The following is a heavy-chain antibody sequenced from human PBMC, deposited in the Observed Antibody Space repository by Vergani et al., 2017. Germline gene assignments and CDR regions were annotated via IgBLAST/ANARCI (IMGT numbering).Heavy chain of an antibody. V-gene: IGHV3-15*01. Sequence: EVQLVESGGGLVKPGGSLRLSCAASGFTFSNAWMSWVRQAPGKGLEWVGRIKSKTDGGTTDYAAPVKGRFTISRDDSKNTLYLQMNSLKTEDTAVYYCTTDTIPRSTYYDFWSGYPHLLAFEIWGQGTMVNVSS. D-gene: IGHD3-3*01. J-gene: IGHJ3*02. CDR3: TTDTIPRSTYYDFWSGYPHLLAFEI. CDR1: GFTFSNAW. CDR2: IKSKTDGGTT.